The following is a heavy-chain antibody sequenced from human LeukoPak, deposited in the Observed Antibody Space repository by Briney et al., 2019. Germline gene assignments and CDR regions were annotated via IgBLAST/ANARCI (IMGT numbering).Heavy chain of an antibody. V-gene: IGHV3-23*01. CDR2: ISGSGGST. D-gene: IGHD6-13*01. CDR3: AKLGVIGALATRYYFDY. CDR1: GFTFSSYA. Sequence: GGSLRLSCAASGFTFSSYAMSWVRQAPGKGLEWVSAISGSGGSTYYADSVKGRFTISRDNSKNTLYLQMNSLRAEDTAVYYCAKLGVIGALATRYYFDYWGQGTLVTVSS. J-gene: IGHJ4*02.